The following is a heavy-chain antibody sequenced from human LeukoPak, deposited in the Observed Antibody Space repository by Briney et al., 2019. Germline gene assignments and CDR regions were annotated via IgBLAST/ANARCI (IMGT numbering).Heavy chain of an antibody. J-gene: IGHJ4*02. V-gene: IGHV4-59*01. D-gene: IGHD6-13*01. Sequence: SETLSLTCSVSDDSISTYYWSWLRQPQGKGPEWMGFVYSTGHTNYNPSLKSRVTMSLDTSKKQVSLELNSVTAADTAVYYCARGGNTGYSSSWYPPYFDYWGQGTLVTVSS. CDR2: VYSTGHT. CDR1: DDSISTYY. CDR3: ARGGNTGYSSSWYPPYFDY.